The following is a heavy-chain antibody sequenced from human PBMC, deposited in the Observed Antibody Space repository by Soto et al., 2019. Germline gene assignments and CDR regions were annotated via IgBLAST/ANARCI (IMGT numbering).Heavy chain of an antibody. D-gene: IGHD3-22*01. V-gene: IGHV3-33*01. J-gene: IGHJ4*02. CDR2: IWYDGSNK. CDR3: ARDPYCYDSSGHFDY. Sequence: QVQLVESGGGVVQPGRSLRLSCAASGFTFSSYGMHWVRQAPGKGLEWVAVIWYDGSNKYYADSVKGRFTISRDNSKNTLYLQMNSLRAEDTAVYYCARDPYCYDSSGHFDYWGLGTLVTVSS. CDR1: GFTFSSYG.